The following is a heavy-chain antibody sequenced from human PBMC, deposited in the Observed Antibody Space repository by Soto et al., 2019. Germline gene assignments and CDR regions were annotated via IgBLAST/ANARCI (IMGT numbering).Heavy chain of an antibody. CDR3: AKAGGDCSGGSCYSNQGDY. D-gene: IGHD2-15*01. J-gene: IGHJ4*02. Sequence: EVHLLESGGGWLQPGGSLSPPFAASGFPFTSYPMSWVGRAPGKGLEWAPGIVGSGSSTYYADSVKGRFTISRDNSKSTLYLQMNSLRADDTALYYCAKAGGDCSGGSCYSNQGDYWGQGTLVTVSS. V-gene: IGHV3-23*01. CDR1: GFPFTSYP. CDR2: IVGSGSST.